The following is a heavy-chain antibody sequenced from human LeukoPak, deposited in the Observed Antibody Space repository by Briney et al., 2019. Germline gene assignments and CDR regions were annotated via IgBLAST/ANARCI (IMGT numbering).Heavy chain of an antibody. J-gene: IGHJ4*02. D-gene: IGHD3-10*01. V-gene: IGHV1-3*01. Sequence: ASVKVSCEASGYTFTSYAMHWVRQAPGQRLEWMGWINAGNGNTKYSQKFQGRVTITRDTSASTAYMELSSLRSEDTAVYYCARARALWFGSSLDYWGQGTLVTASS. CDR2: INAGNGNT. CDR3: ARARALWFGSSLDY. CDR1: GYTFTSYA.